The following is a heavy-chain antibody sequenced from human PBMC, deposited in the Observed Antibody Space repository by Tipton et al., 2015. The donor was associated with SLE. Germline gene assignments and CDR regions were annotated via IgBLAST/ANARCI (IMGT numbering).Heavy chain of an antibody. Sequence: LRLSCAVSGGSISSGGYYWSWIRQHPGKGLEWIGYIYYTGSTYYNPSLKSRLTISADTSKNQFSLELASVTAADTAVYYCAREGYYGDYAQSLWGRGTLVTVSS. CDR1: GGSISSGGYY. CDR3: AREGYYGDYAQSL. D-gene: IGHD4-17*01. J-gene: IGHJ2*01. CDR2: IYYTGST. V-gene: IGHV4-31*11.